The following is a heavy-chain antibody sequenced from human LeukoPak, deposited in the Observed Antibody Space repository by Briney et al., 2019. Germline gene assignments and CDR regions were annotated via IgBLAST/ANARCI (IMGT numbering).Heavy chain of an antibody. CDR1: GGSISSSTYY. CDR3: AREMDQVMGDAFDI. J-gene: IGHJ3*02. D-gene: IGHD2-2*03. Sequence: PSETLSLTCTVSGGSISSSTYYWGWIRQPPGKGLEWIGVIFYSGNTFYNPSLRSRVTISVDTSKNQFSLNLRSVTAADTAVYYCAREMDQVMGDAFDIWGQGTMVTVSS. V-gene: IGHV4-39*07. CDR2: IFYSGNT.